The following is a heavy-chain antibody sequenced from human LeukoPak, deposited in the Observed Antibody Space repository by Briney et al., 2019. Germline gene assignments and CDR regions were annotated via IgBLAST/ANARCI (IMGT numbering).Heavy chain of an antibody. J-gene: IGHJ4*02. V-gene: IGHV3-23*01. CDR3: AREIGWSSGYPSDY. CDR2: ISGSGGST. CDR1: GFTFSRYD. D-gene: IGHD3-22*01. Sequence: PGGSLRLSCAASGFTFSRYDMSWVRQAPGKGLEWVSAISGSGGSTYYADSVKGRFTISRDNSKNMVYLQMNSLRAEDTAVYYCAREIGWSSGYPSDYWGQGTLVTVSS.